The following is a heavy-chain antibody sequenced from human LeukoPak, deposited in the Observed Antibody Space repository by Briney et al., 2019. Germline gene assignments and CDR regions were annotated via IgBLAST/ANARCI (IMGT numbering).Heavy chain of an antibody. CDR2: IIPIFGTA. Sequence: EASVTVSCKASGGTFSSYAISWVRQAPGQGLEWMGGIIPIFGTANYAQKFQGRVTITTDESTSTAYMELSSLRSEDTAVYYCAAEMATIRGLWYFDYWGQGTLVTVSS. J-gene: IGHJ4*02. D-gene: IGHD5-24*01. CDR3: AAEMATIRGLWYFDY. CDR1: GGTFSSYA. V-gene: IGHV1-69*05.